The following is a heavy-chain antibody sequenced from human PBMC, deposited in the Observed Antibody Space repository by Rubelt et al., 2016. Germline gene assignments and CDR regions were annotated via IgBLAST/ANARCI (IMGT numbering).Heavy chain of an antibody. V-gene: IGHV1-69*04. Sequence: TFSSYAISWVRQAPGQGLEWMGRIIPILGIANYAQKFQGRVTITADKSTSTAYMEPSSLRSEDTAVYYCARSGENSGYWQFDYWGQGTLVTVSS. CDR1: TFSSYA. CDR3: ARSGENSGYWQFDY. J-gene: IGHJ4*02. CDR2: IIPILGIA. D-gene: IGHD5-12*01.